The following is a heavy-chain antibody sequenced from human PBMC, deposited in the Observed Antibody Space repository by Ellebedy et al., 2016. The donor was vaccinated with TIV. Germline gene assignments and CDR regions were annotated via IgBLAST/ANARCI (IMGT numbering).Heavy chain of an antibody. Sequence: GESLKISCAASGFVVNTNYMIWVRQAPGKGLEWVSVIYTGGSTNYADSVKGRFTISRDNSKNTVYLQMNSLRAEDTAVYYCAKRAAAAGSSDYYGMDVWGQGTTVTVAS. V-gene: IGHV3-53*01. CDR3: AKRAAAAGSSDYYGMDV. CDR2: IYTGGST. CDR1: GFVVNTNY. D-gene: IGHD6-13*01. J-gene: IGHJ6*02.